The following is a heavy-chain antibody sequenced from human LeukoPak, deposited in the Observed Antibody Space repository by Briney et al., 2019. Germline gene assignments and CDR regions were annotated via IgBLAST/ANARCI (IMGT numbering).Heavy chain of an antibody. CDR3: ARAVVVARGLMAYFDY. D-gene: IGHD3-10*01. CDR1: GGTFSFYA. V-gene: IGHV1-69*04. CDR2: IIPIPGMA. Sequence: ASVKVSCKAPGGTFSFYAINWVRQAPGQGLEWMGRIIPIPGMANYAQKFQGRVTITADSSTSTAYMEVSSLRSEDTAVYYCARAVVVARGLMAYFDYWGQGTLVTVSS. J-gene: IGHJ4*02.